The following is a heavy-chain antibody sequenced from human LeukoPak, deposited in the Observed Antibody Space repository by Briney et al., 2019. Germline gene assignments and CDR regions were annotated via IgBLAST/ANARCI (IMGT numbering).Heavy chain of an antibody. V-gene: IGHV4-39*01. D-gene: IGHD3-9*01. Sequence: SETLSLSCTVTGGSISSGSYYWGWIRQPPGKGLEWIGSMHYNERTYSSPSLKSRVTISVDTSKNQFSLNLSSVTAADTAVFYCASTYYDILTPSYYFDFWGRGTLVTVSS. CDR2: MHYNERT. CDR3: ASTYYDILTPSYYFDF. J-gene: IGHJ4*02. CDR1: GGSISSGSYY.